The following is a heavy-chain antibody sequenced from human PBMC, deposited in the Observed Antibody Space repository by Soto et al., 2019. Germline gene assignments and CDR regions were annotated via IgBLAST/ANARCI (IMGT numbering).Heavy chain of an antibody. CDR1: GFTFSIYG. J-gene: IGHJ4*02. CDR2: ISYDGSNK. CDR3: AKETVEYYFDY. Sequence: QVQLVESGGGVVQPGRSLRLSCAASGFTFSIYGMHWVRQAPGKGLEWVAVISYDGSNKYYADSVKGRFTISRDNSKNTLYLQMNILRGEDTAVYYCAKETVEYYFDYWGQGTLVTVSS. D-gene: IGHD3-3*01. V-gene: IGHV3-30*18.